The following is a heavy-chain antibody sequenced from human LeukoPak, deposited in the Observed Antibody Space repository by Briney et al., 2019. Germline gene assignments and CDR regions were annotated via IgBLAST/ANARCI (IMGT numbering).Heavy chain of an antibody. CDR3: ARVRGYSGYDDNYYYYYYMDV. CDR2: ISAYNGNT. CDR1: GYTFTSYG. D-gene: IGHD5-12*01. J-gene: IGHJ6*03. Sequence: ASAKVSCKASGYTFTSYGISWVRQAPGQGLEWMGWISAYNGNTNYAQKLQGRVTMTTDTSTSTAYMELSSLRSEDTAVYYCARVRGYSGYDDNYYYYYYMDVWGKGTTVTISS. V-gene: IGHV1-18*01.